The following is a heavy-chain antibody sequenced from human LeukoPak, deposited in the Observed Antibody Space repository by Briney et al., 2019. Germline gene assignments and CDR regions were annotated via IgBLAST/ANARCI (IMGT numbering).Heavy chain of an antibody. V-gene: IGHV4-4*02. CDR1: GGSISSSNW. Sequence: SETLSLTCAVSGGSISSSNWWSWVRQPPGKGLEWIGEIYHSGSTNYNPSLKSRVTISVDKSKNQFSLKLSSVTAADTAVYYCARAGGLYCSSTSCPFDYWGQGTLATVSS. D-gene: IGHD2-2*01. J-gene: IGHJ4*02. CDR3: ARAGGLYCSSTSCPFDY. CDR2: IYHSGST.